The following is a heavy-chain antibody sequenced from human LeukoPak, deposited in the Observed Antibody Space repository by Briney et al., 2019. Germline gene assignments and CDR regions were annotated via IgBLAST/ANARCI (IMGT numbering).Heavy chain of an antibody. V-gene: IGHV4-61*02. Sequence: SETLSLTCTVSGGSISSSSYYWSWIRQPAGKGLEWIGRIYTSGSTNYNPSLKSRVTISVDTSKNQFSLKLSSVTAADTAVYYCARALHYVWGSYRKKNWFDPWGQGTLVTVSS. CDR2: IYTSGST. J-gene: IGHJ5*02. CDR3: ARALHYVWGSYRKKNWFDP. CDR1: GGSISSSSYY. D-gene: IGHD3-16*02.